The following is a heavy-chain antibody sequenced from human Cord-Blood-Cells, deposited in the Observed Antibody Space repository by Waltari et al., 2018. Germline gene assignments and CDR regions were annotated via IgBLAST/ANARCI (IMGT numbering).Heavy chain of an antibody. CDR3: ARCMQLDAFDI. CDR1: GCTFWSYA. D-gene: IGHD2-8*01. Sequence: QVQLVQSGAEVKKPGSSVKISCKASGCTFWSYAPSWERHAPGHGLEWMGGIIPIFGRANDAQKFQGRVTITADESTSTAYMELSSLRSEDTAVYYCARCMQLDAFDIWGQGTMVTVSS. V-gene: IGHV1-69*01. J-gene: IGHJ3*02. CDR2: IIPIFGRA.